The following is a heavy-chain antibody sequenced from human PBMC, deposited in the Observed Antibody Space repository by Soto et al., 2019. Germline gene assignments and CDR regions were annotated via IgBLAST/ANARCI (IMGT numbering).Heavy chain of an antibody. V-gene: IGHV4-38-2*01. CDR2: IYHSGST. CDR1: GYSTSSGYY. CDR3: ARSYYDFWSGYYTGDWFDP. D-gene: IGHD3-3*01. Sequence: SETLSLTCAVSGYSTSSGYYWGWIRQPPGKGLEWIGSIYHSGSTYYNPSLKSRVTISVDTSKNQFSLKLSSVTAADTAVYYCARSYYDFWSGYYTGDWFDPWGQGTLVTVSS. J-gene: IGHJ5*02.